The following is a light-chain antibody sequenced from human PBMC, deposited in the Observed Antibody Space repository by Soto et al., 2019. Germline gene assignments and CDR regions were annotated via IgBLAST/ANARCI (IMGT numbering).Light chain of an antibody. CDR2: SAS. V-gene: IGKV3-15*01. CDR1: QSVSIN. J-gene: IGKJ1*01. CDR3: QHYNNNWPR. Sequence: EIVMTQSPVTLSVSPGERATLSCRASQSVSINLAWYQQKPGQAPRLLIYSASTRATGIPARFSGSGSGTEFTLTISSLQSVDFVLYYCQHYNNNWPRFGQGTKVEIK.